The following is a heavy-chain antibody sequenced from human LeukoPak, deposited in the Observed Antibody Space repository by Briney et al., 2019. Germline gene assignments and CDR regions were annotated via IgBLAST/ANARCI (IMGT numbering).Heavy chain of an antibody. CDR2: IDPNSGDT. CDR3: ARDYGYYYDSSEKSGGLVMGFAFNI. Sequence: GASVKVSCKASGYTFTGYYIHWVRQAPGQGLEWMGWIDPNSGDTKYVQKFQGRVTMTRDTSISTAYMDLSSLRSDDTAVYYCARDYGYYYDSSEKSGGLVMGFAFNIWGQGTMVTVSS. J-gene: IGHJ3*02. V-gene: IGHV1-2*02. CDR1: GYTFTGYY. D-gene: IGHD3-22*01.